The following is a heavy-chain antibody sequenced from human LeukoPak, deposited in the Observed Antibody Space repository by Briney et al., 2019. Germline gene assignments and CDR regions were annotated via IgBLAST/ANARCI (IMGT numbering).Heavy chain of an antibody. D-gene: IGHD1-26*01. V-gene: IGHV3-66*02. CDR1: GFTVSSNY. CDR3: ARAETPASGLDY. CDR2: IYSGGST. J-gene: IGHJ4*02. Sequence: GGSLRLSCAASGFTVSSNYMSWVRQAPGKGLEWVSVIYSGGSTYYADSEKGRFTISRDNSKNTLYLQMNSLRAEDTAVYYCARAETPASGLDYWGQGTLVTVSS.